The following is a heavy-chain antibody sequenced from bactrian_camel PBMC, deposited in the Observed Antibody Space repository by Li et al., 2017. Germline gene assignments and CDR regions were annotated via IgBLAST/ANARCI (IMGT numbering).Heavy chain of an antibody. CDR1: GFTFSNYA. Sequence: VQLVESGGGLVQPGGSLRLSCAASGFTFSNYAMSWGRQIPGKGLEWVSGIDTGGGNTYYADSVKGRFTISRDNVKNTLYLQLDSLNTEDTAMYYCAKDPKMYGGSWLSPDIDHWGQGTQVTVS. CDR3: AKDPKMYGGSWLSPDIDH. V-gene: IGHV3S31*01. D-gene: IGHD6*01. CDR2: IDTGGGNT. J-gene: IGHJ4*01.